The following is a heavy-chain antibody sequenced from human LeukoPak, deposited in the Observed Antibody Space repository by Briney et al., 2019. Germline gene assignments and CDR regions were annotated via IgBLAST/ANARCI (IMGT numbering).Heavy chain of an antibody. CDR3: AREGSTRYYYYYYGMDV. J-gene: IGHJ6*02. V-gene: IGHV4-30-4*01. D-gene: IGHD2-2*01. CDR1: GGSISSGDYY. CDR2: IYYSGST. Sequence: PSETLSLTCTVSGGSISSGDYYWSWIRQPPGKGLEWIGYIYYSGSTYYNPSLKSRVTISVDTSKNQFSLKLSSVTAADTAVYYRAREGSTRYYYYYYGMDVWGQGTTVTVSS.